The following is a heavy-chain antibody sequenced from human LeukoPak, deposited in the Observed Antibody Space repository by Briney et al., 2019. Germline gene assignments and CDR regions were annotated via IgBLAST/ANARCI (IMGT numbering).Heavy chain of an antibody. CDR2: IYYSGIT. Sequence: SETLSLTCTVSGGSISSGFYYWAWIRQTPGKGLEWIGSIYYSGITYYNPSLKSRVTMSVDTSKNQFSLKLSSVTAADTAVYYCARDRRVVVVAATWYFDLWGRGTLVTVSS. J-gene: IGHJ2*01. V-gene: IGHV4-39*07. D-gene: IGHD2-15*01. CDR3: ARDRRVVVVAATWYFDL. CDR1: GGSISSGFYY.